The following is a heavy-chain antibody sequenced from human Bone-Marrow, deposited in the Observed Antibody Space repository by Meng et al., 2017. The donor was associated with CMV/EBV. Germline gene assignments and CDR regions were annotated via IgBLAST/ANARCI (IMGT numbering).Heavy chain of an antibody. CDR2: MNPNSGNT. J-gene: IGHJ4*02. V-gene: IGHV1-8*01. Sequence: ASGKVSCKAAGYTFTSYDINWVRQATGQGLEWMGWMNPNSGNTGYAKKFQGRVNMTRNTSISTAYMELSSLRSEDTAVYYCARVGERSGSYACVYWGQGTLVTVSS. CDR3: ARVGERSGSYACVY. CDR1: GYTFTSYD. D-gene: IGHD1-26*01.